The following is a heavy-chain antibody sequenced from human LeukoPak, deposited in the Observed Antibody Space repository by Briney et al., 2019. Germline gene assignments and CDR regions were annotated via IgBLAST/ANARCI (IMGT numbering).Heavy chain of an antibody. CDR1: GFSFSTYW. Sequence: PGGSLRLSCAASGFSFSTYWMTWVRQAPGKGLEWVANMNGDGSEKHYLDSVKGRFTISRDNAKNSLYLQMNSLRAEDTAVYYCARWSSSSWYGPYGMDVWGQGTTVTVSS. V-gene: IGHV3-7*01. J-gene: IGHJ6*02. CDR2: MNGDGSEK. CDR3: ARWSSSSWYGPYGMDV. D-gene: IGHD6-13*01.